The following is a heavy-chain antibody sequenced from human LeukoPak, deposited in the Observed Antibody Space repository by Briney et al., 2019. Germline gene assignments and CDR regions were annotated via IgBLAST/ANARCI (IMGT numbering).Heavy chain of an antibody. CDR3: AALSAVDPGM. CDR2: ISSSGSTI. Sequence: GGSLRLSCAASGFTFSSYAMHWVRQAPGKGLEWVSYISSSGSTIYYADSVKGRFTISRDNAKNSLYLQMNSLRAEDTAVYYCAALSAVDPGMWGQGTLVTVSS. D-gene: IGHD6-19*01. CDR1: GFTFSSYA. J-gene: IGHJ4*02. V-gene: IGHV3-48*03.